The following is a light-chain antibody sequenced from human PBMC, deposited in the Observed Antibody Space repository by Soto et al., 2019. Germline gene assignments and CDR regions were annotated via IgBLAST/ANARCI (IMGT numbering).Light chain of an antibody. CDR1: QAIRND. CDR3: LQDNNYPWT. J-gene: IGKJ1*01. Sequence: ALQMTQSPSSLSASVGDRVTISCRASQAIRNDLGWYQQKPGKAPNLLIYGASSLESGVPSRFSGSGSGKDFTLTISSLQPEDFATYYCLQDNNYPWTFGQGTKVEI. V-gene: IGKV1-6*01. CDR2: GAS.